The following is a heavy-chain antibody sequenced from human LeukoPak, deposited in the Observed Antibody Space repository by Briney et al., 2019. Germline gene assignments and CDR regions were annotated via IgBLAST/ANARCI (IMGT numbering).Heavy chain of an antibody. J-gene: IGHJ6*02. CDR2: IIPIFGTA. V-gene: IGHV1-69*13. D-gene: IGHD3-10*01. Sequence: ASVKVPCKASGGTFSSYAISWVRQAPGQGLEWMGGIIPIFGTANYAQKFQGRVTITADESTSTAYMELSSLRSEDTAVYYCARAVGSGRPSYGMDVWGQGTTVTVSS. CDR1: GGTFSSYA. CDR3: ARAVGSGRPSYGMDV.